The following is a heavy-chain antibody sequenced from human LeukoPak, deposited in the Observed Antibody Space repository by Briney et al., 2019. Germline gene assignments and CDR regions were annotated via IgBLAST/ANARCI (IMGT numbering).Heavy chain of an antibody. Sequence: PGGSLRLSCAASGFTFSSYSMNWVRQAPGKGLEWVSSISSSSSYIYYAHSVKGRFTISRDNAKNSLYLQMNSLRAEDTAVYYCARRGYYYYYMDVWGKGTTVTVSS. V-gene: IGHV3-21*01. CDR1: GFTFSSYS. CDR3: ARRGYYYYYMDV. CDR2: ISSSSSYI. J-gene: IGHJ6*03.